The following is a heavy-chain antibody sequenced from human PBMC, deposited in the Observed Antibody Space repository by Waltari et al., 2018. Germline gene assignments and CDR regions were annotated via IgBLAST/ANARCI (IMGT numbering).Heavy chain of an antibody. Sequence: QVQLQESGPGLVKPSQTLSLTCTVSGGSIRSGGYYWSWIRQPPGKGLEWIGYIYYSGSTYYNPSLKSRVTISVDTSKNQFSLKLSSVTAADTAVYYCAREIERGVVVPGAVTTNWFDPWGQGTLVTVSS. D-gene: IGHD2-2*01. CDR3: AREIERGVVVPGAVTTNWFDP. J-gene: IGHJ5*02. CDR2: IYYSGST. V-gene: IGHV4-31*03. CDR1: GGSIRSGGYY.